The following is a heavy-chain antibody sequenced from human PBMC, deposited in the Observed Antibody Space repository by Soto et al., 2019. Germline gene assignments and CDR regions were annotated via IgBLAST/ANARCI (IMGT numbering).Heavy chain of an antibody. CDR1: GGSISSYY. V-gene: IGHV4-4*07. CDR3: ARGRRVRGVTYYYYYGMDV. CDR2: IYTSGST. D-gene: IGHD3-10*01. Sequence: SETLSLTCTVSGGSISSYYWSWIRQPAGKGLEWIGRIYTSGSTNYNPSLKSRVTMSVDTSKNQFSLKLSSVTAADTAVYYCARGRRVRGVTYYYYYGMDVWGQGTTVTVSS. J-gene: IGHJ6*02.